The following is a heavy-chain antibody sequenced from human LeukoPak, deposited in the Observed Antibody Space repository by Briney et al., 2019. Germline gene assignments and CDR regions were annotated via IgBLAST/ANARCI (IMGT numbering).Heavy chain of an antibody. V-gene: IGHV3-48*04. D-gene: IGHD2-15*01. CDR3: ARSVSTPYCSGGSCYPEAFDS. J-gene: IGHJ4*02. CDR1: GFPFSTYS. Sequence: GGSLRLSRAASGFPFSTYSMNWVRQAPGKGLEWVSYISSSSSVIHYADSVKGRFTISRDNAKNSLDLQMSSLRAEDSAAYYCARSVSTPYCSGGSCYPEAFDSWGQGILVTVSS. CDR2: ISSSSSVI.